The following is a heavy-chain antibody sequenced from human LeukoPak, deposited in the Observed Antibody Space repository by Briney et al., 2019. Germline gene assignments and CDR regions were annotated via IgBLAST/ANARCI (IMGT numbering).Heavy chain of an antibody. V-gene: IGHV4-59*01. CDR2: IYYSGST. Sequence: PSETLSLTCTVSGGSISSYYWSWIRQPPGKGLEWIGYIYYSGSTNYNPSLKSRVTISVDTSKNQFSLKLSSVTAADTAVYYCAGDQTGIIDYWGQGTLVTVSS. J-gene: IGHJ4*02. CDR3: AGDQTGIIDY. D-gene: IGHD3-10*01. CDR1: GGSISSYY.